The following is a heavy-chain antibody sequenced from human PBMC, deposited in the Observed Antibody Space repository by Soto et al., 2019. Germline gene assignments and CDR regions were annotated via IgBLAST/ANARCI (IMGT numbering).Heavy chain of an antibody. J-gene: IGHJ4*02. CDR2: ISAYNGNT. V-gene: IGHV1-18*01. CDR3: ARVIRYSGSYRRDFDY. D-gene: IGHD1-26*01. CDR1: GYTFTSYG. Sequence: QVQLVQSGAEVKKPGASVKVSCKASGYTFTSYGISWVRQAPGQGLEWMGWISAYNGNTNYAQKLQGRVTMTTETSTSTAYMELRRLRSDDTAVYYCARVIRYSGSYRRDFDYWGQGTLVTVSS.